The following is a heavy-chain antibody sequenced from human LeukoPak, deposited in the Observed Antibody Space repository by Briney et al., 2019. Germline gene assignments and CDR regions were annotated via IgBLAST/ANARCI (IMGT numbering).Heavy chain of an antibody. V-gene: IGHV3-21*01. CDR1: GFTFSSYS. CDR3: ARAYVVVPAALDY. Sequence: GGSLRLSCAASGFTFSSYSMNWVRQAPGKGLEWASSISSSSSYIYYADSMKGRFTISRDNAKNSLYLQMNSLRAEDTAVYYCARAYVVVPAALDYWGQGTLVTVSS. CDR2: ISSSSSYI. J-gene: IGHJ4*02. D-gene: IGHD2-2*01.